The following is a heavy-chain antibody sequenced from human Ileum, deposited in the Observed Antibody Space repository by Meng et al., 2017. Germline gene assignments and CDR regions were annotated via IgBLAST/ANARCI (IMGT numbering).Heavy chain of an antibody. J-gene: IGHJ1*01. CDR3: VRGLXVPNAIRTEYFPL. CDR1: GGAFDGYY. CDR2: INHSGST. V-gene: IGHV4-34*01. Sequence: QAQLQXWGAGLLKPSETLSLSCAVYGGAFDGYYWTWIRQSPGKGLEWIGEINHSGSTNFNPSLKSRVTXSVDTSXKQFSLNLTSVTAXDTAMXYCVRGLXVPNAIRTEYFPLWGQGTLVTVSS. D-gene: IGHD2-8*01.